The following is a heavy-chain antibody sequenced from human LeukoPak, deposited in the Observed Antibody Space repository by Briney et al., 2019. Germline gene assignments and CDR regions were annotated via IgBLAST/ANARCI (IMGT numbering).Heavy chain of an antibody. CDR1: GFTFDDYA. CDR2: ISWNSGSI. J-gene: IGHJ3*02. D-gene: IGHD2-15*01. V-gene: IGHV3-9*01. Sequence: PGRSLRLSCAASGFTFDDYAMHWVRQAPGKGLEWVSGISWNSGSIGYADSVKGRFTISRDNAKNSLYLQMNSLRAEDTALYYCAKDIGYCSGGSCYSGAFDIWGQGTMVTVSS. CDR3: AKDIGYCSGGSCYSGAFDI.